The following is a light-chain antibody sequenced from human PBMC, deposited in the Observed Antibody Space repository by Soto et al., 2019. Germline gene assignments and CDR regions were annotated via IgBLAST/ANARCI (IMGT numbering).Light chain of an antibody. J-gene: IGKJ1*01. CDR1: QSISKW. V-gene: IGKV1-5*01. CDR2: DAS. Sequence: DIQMTQSPSTLSASVGDRVTITCRASQSISKWVAWYQQKPGKAPELLIYDASNLQSGVPSRFSGSGSGTEFTLTISSLQPDDSATYYCQQYNSYSFGQGTTVDIK. CDR3: QQYNSYS.